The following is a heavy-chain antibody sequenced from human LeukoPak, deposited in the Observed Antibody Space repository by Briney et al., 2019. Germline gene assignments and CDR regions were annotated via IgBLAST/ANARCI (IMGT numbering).Heavy chain of an antibody. D-gene: IGHD5-18*01. V-gene: IGHV3-53*01. CDR2: IYSGGST. J-gene: IGHJ3*02. Sequence: TGGSLRLSCAASGFTVSSNYMSWVRQAPGKGLEWVSVIYSGGSTYYADSVKGRFTISSDNSKNTLYLQMNSLRAEDTAVYYCARVKTAMVDDAFDIWGQGTMVTVSS. CDR3: ARVKTAMVDDAFDI. CDR1: GFTVSSNY.